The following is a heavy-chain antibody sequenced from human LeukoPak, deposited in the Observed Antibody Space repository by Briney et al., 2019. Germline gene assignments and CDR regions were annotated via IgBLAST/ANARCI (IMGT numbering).Heavy chain of an antibody. CDR1: GFTVSSNY. CDR3: AKRASGSGTSLYYFDY. CDR2: IYTGGST. D-gene: IGHD3-10*01. V-gene: IGHV3-53*01. Sequence: PGGSLRLSCAASGFTVSSNYMSWVRQAPGKGLEWVSVIYTGGSTHYADSVKGRFTISRDNSKNTLYLQMNSLRAEDTAVYYCAKRASGSGTSLYYFDYWGQGTLVTVSS. J-gene: IGHJ4*02.